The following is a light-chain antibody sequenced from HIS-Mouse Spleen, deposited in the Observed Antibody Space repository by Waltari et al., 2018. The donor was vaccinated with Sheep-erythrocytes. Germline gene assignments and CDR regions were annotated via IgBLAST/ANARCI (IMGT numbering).Light chain of an antibody. J-gene: IGKJ3*01. CDR2: YAS. Sequence: EIVLTQSPDFQSVTPKEKDTITCRASQSIGSSLHWYRQNPDQSPKLLIKYASQSCSGVPDRFSGSVSGTDFTLKISRVEAEDVGVYYCMQALQTPIFTFGPGTKVDIK. CDR3: MQALQTPIFT. V-gene: IGKV6-21*01. CDR1: QSIGSS.